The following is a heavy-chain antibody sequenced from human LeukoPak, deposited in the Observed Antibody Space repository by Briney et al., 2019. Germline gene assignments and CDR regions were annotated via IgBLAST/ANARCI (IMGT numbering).Heavy chain of an antibody. CDR3: AREANGDFFDY. D-gene: IGHD4-17*01. J-gene: IGHJ4*02. CDR1: GFTFSTYE. V-gene: IGHV3-48*03. CDR2: ISGTGNTI. Sequence: GGSLRLSCAASGFTFSTYEMNWVRQAPGKGLEWVLYISGTGNTIYYADSVKGRFTISRDNAKNSLYLQMNSLRAEDMALYYCAREANGDFFDYWGQGTLVTVSS.